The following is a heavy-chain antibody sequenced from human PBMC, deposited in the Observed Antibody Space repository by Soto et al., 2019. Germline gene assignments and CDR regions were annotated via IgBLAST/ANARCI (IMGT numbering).Heavy chain of an antibody. Sequence: QVHLVESGGGVVQPGSSLRLSCAASEFTFRIFAMHWLRQSPGKGLEWVAVISYDGSRKADSVKGRFTVSRDNSWNTLYLQMNSLRAEDTAKYYCARGDREDIEEVVGVRPGEYSMDVWGQGTTVTVSS. J-gene: IGHJ6*02. V-gene: IGHV3-30-3*01. D-gene: IGHD1-26*01. CDR1: EFTFRIFA. CDR2: ISYDGSRK. CDR3: ARGDREDIEEVVGVRPGEYSMDV.